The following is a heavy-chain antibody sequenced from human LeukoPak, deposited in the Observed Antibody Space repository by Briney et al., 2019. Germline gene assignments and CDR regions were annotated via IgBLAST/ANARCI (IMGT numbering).Heavy chain of an antibody. D-gene: IGHD3-9*01. CDR3: ARGSRVLRYFDWLLKPLDY. J-gene: IGHJ4*02. CDR1: GGSFSGYY. Sequence: SETLSLTCAVYGGSFSGYYWSWIRQPPGKGLEWIGEINHSGSTNYNPSLKSRVTISVDTSKNQFSLKLSSVTAADTAVYYCARGSRVLRYFDWLLKPLDYWGQGTLVTVSS. V-gene: IGHV4-34*01. CDR2: INHSGST.